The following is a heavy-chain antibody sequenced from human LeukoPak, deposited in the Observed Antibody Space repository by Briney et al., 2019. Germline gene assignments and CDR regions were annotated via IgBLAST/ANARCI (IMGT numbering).Heavy chain of an antibody. Sequence: TGGSLRLSCAASGFTFDDYARHWVRQAPGKGLEWVSGISWNSGSIGYADSVKGRFTISRDNAKNSLYLQMNSLRAEDMALYYCATLGGDFDYWGQGTLVTVSS. V-gene: IGHV3-9*03. CDR2: ISWNSGSI. CDR1: GFTFDDYA. D-gene: IGHD3-16*01. CDR3: ATLGGDFDY. J-gene: IGHJ4*02.